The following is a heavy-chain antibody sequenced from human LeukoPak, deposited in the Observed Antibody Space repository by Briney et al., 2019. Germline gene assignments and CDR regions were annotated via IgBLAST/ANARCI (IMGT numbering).Heavy chain of an antibody. CDR2: IYYSGST. CDR1: GGSISSYY. CDR3: AGYDSSGSRYGMDV. Sequence: SETLSLTCTVSGGSISSYYWSWIRQPPGKGLEWIGYIYYSGSTNYNPSLKSRVTISVDTSKNQFSLKLSSVTAADTAVYYCAGYDSSGSRYGMDVWGQGTTVTVSS. D-gene: IGHD3-22*01. J-gene: IGHJ6*02. V-gene: IGHV4-59*08.